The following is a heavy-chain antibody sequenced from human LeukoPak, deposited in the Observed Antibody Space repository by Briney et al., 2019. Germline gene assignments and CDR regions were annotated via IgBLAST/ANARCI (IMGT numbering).Heavy chain of an antibody. J-gene: IGHJ4*02. Sequence: PSETLSLTCAVYGGSFSGYYWNWIRQPPGKGLEWIGEINHSGSTNYNPSLKSRLTISVDTSKNQFSLKLSSVTAADTAVYYCARVPPGYSGFNRRYYFDYWGQGTLVTVSS. CDR1: GGSFSGYY. CDR3: ARVPPGYSGFNRRYYFDY. V-gene: IGHV4-34*01. D-gene: IGHD5-12*01. CDR2: INHSGST.